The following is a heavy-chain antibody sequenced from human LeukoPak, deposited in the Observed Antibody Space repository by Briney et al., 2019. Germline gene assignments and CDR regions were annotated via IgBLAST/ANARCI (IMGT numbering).Heavy chain of an antibody. D-gene: IGHD3-3*01. V-gene: IGHV4-4*07. J-gene: IGHJ6*03. CDR3: ACEYYDFWSGYYKSYYYMDV. CDR1: GASISSYY. Sequence: PSETLSLTCTVSGASISSYYWSWIRQPAGKRLEWIGRIYPSGSTNYNPSLKSRVTMSADTSKNQFSLKLSSVTAADTAVYYCACEYYDFWSGYYKSYYYMDVWGKGTTVTVSS. CDR2: IYPSGST.